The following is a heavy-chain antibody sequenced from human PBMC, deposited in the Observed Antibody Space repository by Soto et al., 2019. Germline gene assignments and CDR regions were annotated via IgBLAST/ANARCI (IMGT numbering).Heavy chain of an antibody. Sequence: SETLSLTCAVYGGSFSGYYWSWIRQPPGKGLEWIGEINHSGGTNYNPSLKSRVTISVDTSKNQFSLKLSSVTAADTAVYYCARGEITMVRGGFFNPCYYYGMDVWGQGTTVTVSS. CDR3: ARGEITMVRGGFFNPCYYYGMDV. CDR1: GGSFSGYY. J-gene: IGHJ6*02. D-gene: IGHD3-10*01. CDR2: INHSGGT. V-gene: IGHV4-34*01.